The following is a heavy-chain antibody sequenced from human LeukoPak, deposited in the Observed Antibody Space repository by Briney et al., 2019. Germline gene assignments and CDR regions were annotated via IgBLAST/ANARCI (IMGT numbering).Heavy chain of an antibody. CDR1: GHTFSSYG. CDR2: ISAFNGNT. V-gene: IGHV1-18*01. D-gene: IGHD3-22*01. J-gene: IGHJ4*02. Sequence: ASVKVSCKDSGHTFSSYGMSWVRQAPGQGLEWMGWISAFNGNTNYAQKFQGGVTMTTDTSTSTGYLEVRSLRVDDTAVYYCARELRGTYYYESSGSDYWGQGTLVTVSS. CDR3: ARELRGTYYYESSGSDY.